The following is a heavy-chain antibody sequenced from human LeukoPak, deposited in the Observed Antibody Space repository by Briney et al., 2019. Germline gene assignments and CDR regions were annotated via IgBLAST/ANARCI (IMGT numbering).Heavy chain of an antibody. V-gene: IGHV4-59*01. J-gene: IGHJ4*02. CDR3: ASHIDRDGYQNSNDYYFDY. CDR1: GGSISSYY. Sequence: PSETLSLTCTVSGGSISSYYWSWIRQPPGKGLEWIGYIYYSGSTNYNPSLKSRVTISVDTSKNQFSLKLSSVTAADTAVYYCASHIDRDGYQNSNDYYFDYWGQGTLVTVSS. CDR2: IYYSGST. D-gene: IGHD5-24*01.